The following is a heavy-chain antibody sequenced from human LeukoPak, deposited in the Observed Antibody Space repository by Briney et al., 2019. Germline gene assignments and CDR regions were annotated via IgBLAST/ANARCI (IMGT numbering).Heavy chain of an antibody. J-gene: IGHJ4*02. CDR3: ARAYCSSTSCLDY. V-gene: IGHV3-21*06. D-gene: IGHD2-2*01. Sequence: PGGSLRLSCAASGFTVSSNYMNWVRQAPGKGLEWVSSISSSSSNIYYADSVKGRFTISRDNAKNSLFLQMSSLRADDTAVYYCARAYCSSTSCLDYWGQGTLVTVSS. CDR2: ISSSSSNI. CDR1: GFTVSSNY.